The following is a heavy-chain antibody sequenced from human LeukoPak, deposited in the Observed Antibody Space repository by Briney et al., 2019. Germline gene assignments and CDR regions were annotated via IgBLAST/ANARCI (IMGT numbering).Heavy chain of an antibody. CDR3: ARRFGELLSDRGYYYYYYMDV. CDR2: IIPIFGTA. D-gene: IGHD3-10*01. V-gene: IGHV1-69*13. J-gene: IGHJ6*03. CDR1: GYTFTSYG. Sequence: SVKVSCKASGYTFTSYGISWVRQAPGQGLEWMGRIIPIFGTANYAQKFQGRVTITADESTSTAYMELSRLRSDDTAVYYCARRFGELLSDRGYYYYYYMDVWGKGTTVTVSS.